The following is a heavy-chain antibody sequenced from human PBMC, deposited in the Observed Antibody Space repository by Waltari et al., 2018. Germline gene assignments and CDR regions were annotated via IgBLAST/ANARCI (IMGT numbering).Heavy chain of an antibody. J-gene: IGHJ5*02. CDR3: AREGGGVYNRFDV. CDR2: IYGGSGSS. CDR1: GYSISSGYG. Sequence: QVQLQESGPGLVKPSETLSLTCAVSGYSISSGYGWGWIRPPPGKGLEWIGQIYGGSGSSYYNPSLKSRVTVSKDTSKNQFSLKLSSVTDADTAVYYCAREGGGVYNRFDVWGPGVLVSVSS. D-gene: IGHD3-16*01. V-gene: IGHV4-28*03.